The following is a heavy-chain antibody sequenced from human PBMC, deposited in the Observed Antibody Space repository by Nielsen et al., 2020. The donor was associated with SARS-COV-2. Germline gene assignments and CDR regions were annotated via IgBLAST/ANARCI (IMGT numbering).Heavy chain of an antibody. D-gene: IGHD6-13*01. CDR1: GFTVSSNY. J-gene: IGHJ4*02. CDR2: ISGSGGST. V-gene: IGHV3-23*01. CDR3: AKDQGIAAAGIDY. Sequence: GGSLRLSCAASGFTVSSNYMSWVRQAPGKGLEWVSAISGSGGSTYYADSVKGRFTISRDNSKNTLYLQMNSLRAEDTAVYYCAKDQGIAAAGIDYWGQGTLVTVSS.